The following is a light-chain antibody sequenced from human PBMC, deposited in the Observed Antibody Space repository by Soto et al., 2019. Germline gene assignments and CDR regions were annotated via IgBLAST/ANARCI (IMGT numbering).Light chain of an antibody. J-gene: IGKJ4*01. CDR2: DVS. Sequence: EIVLTQSPATLSLSPGVRATLSCRASQSVRSDLAWYQQKPGQPPRLLIYDVSDRATGVPARFSGSGSGTDFTLTISSLEPEDFAVYYCQQRDSWPLTFGGGTKVEIK. CDR3: QQRDSWPLT. V-gene: IGKV3-11*01. CDR1: QSVRSD.